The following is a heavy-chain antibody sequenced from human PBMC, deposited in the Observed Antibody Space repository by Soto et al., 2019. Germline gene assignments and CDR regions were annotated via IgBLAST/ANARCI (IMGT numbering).Heavy chain of an antibody. J-gene: IGHJ5*02. CDR1: GFTLSGHW. D-gene: IGHD1-1*01. CDR3: ARVQSTGTVS. Sequence: GGSLRLSCAASGFTLSGHWMHWVRQAPGKGLVWVSRINGDGSITTYADSVKGRFTISRDNAKNTLYLQMNSLRDEDTAVYYCARVQSTGTVSWGQGNMVTVSS. V-gene: IGHV3-74*01. CDR2: INGDGSIT.